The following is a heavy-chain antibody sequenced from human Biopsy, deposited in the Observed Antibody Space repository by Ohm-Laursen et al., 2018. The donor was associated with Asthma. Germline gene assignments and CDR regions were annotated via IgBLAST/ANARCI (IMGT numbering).Heavy chain of an antibody. J-gene: IGHJ4*02. CDR2: ISASGNST. V-gene: IGHV3-23*01. D-gene: IGHD6-19*01. CDR1: GLRFNSYA. Sequence: SLRLSCAASGLRFNSYAVSWVRQAPGKGPERVSTISASGNSTYYGDSVKGRFTISRDNSKNTLFLHMNSLRADDTAVYYCARDSYSSGLYDDFESWGQGTLVTVSS. CDR3: ARDSYSSGLYDDFES.